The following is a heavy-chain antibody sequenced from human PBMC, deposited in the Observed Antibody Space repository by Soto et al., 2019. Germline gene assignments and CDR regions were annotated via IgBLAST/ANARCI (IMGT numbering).Heavy chain of an antibody. Sequence: QLQLQESGPGLLKPSETLSLTCTVSGGSISSSIYYWGWIRQPPGKGLEWIGSIYYSVSTYYNPSIKSRVTISVDTSKNQCSLKLSSVTAADTAVYYCARTRAVWFDPWGQGTLVTVSS. V-gene: IGHV4-39*01. CDR3: ARTRAVWFDP. D-gene: IGHD6-19*01. CDR1: GGSISSSIYY. J-gene: IGHJ5*02. CDR2: IYYSVST.